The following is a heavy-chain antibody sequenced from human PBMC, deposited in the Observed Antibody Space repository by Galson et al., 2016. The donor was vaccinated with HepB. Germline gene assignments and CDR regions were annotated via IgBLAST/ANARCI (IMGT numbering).Heavy chain of an antibody. CDR1: GFPFDNYA. J-gene: IGHJ4*02. Sequence: SLRLSCATSGFPFDNYAMSWFRQAPGKGLHWVGFIRSNSYGGTTEYAASVKGSFTISRDDSKSIVYLQMNRLKTEDTAVYYCSRVVGLDYDFWSVYPDFDNWGQGALVTVSS. D-gene: IGHD3-3*01. CDR3: SRVVGLDYDFWSVYPDFDN. CDR2: IRSNSYGGTT. V-gene: IGHV3-49*03.